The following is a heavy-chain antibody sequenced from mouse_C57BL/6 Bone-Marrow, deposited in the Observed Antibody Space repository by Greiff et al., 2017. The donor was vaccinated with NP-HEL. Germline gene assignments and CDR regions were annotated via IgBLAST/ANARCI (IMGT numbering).Heavy chain of an antibody. Sequence: EVQLVESGEGLVKPGGSLKLSCAASGFTFSSYAMSWVRQTPEKRLEWVAYISSGGDYIYYADTVKGRFTISRDTARNTLYLQMSSLKSEDTAMYYCSREGTTVVATNFDVWGTGTTVTVSS. J-gene: IGHJ1*03. CDR1: GFTFSSYA. CDR2: ISSGGDYI. D-gene: IGHD1-1*01. CDR3: SREGTTVVATNFDV. V-gene: IGHV5-9-1*02.